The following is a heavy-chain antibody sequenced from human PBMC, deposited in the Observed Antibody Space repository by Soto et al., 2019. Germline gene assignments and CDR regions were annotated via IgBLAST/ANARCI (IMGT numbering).Heavy chain of an antibody. CDR3: ARGGGVGVAGSAAFDM. J-gene: IGHJ3*02. CDR2: INPATGAA. CDR1: GYPVTAYY. V-gene: IGHV1-2*02. Sequence: QLHLVQSGAVVKKPGASVTVSCSASGYPVTAYYMHWVRQAPGRGLEWMGGINPATGAAKYTQTFQGRVTMTRDPSTSTVFMELIGLTSEDPAVFYCARGGGVGVAGSAAFDMWGQGTVVTVSS. D-gene: IGHD3-3*01.